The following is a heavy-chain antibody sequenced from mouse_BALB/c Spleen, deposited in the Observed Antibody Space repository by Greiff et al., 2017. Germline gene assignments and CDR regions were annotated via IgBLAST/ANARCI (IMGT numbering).Heavy chain of an antibody. CDR3: ARGPLYGNYYFDY. Sequence: SVKGRFTISRDNARNILYLQMSSLRSEDTAMYYCARGPLYGNYYFDYWGQGTTLTVSS. D-gene: IGHD2-1*01. J-gene: IGHJ2*01. V-gene: IGHV5-6-5*01.